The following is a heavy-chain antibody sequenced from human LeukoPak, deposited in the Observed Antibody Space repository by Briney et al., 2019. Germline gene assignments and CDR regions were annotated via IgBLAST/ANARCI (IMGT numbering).Heavy chain of an antibody. J-gene: IGHJ4*02. CDR2: IYYNGNT. CDR1: GGSITSGGYY. D-gene: IGHD4-17*01. CDR3: ARDPGYYGDYYFDS. V-gene: IGHV4-31*03. Sequence: SETLSLTCTVSGGSITSGGYYWNWIRQHPGKGLEWLGYIYYNGNTHYNPSLKSRATLSVDTSNNRFSLRLNSVTAADTAVYFCARDPGYYGDYYFDSWGQGTLVTVSS.